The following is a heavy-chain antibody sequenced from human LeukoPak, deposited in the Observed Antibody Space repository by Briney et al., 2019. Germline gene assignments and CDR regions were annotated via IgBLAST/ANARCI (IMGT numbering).Heavy chain of an antibody. CDR2: ISAYNGNT. CDR1: GYTFTSYG. V-gene: IGHV1-18*01. J-gene: IGHJ6*02. D-gene: IGHD2-15*01. CDR3: ARDKGPPYCSGGSCYSYHYDGMDV. Sequence: ASVKVSCKASGYTFTSYGISWVRQAPGQGLEWMGWISAYNGNTNYAQKLQGRVTMTTDTSTSTAYMELRSLRSDDTAVYYCARDKGPPYCSGGSCYSYHYDGMDVWGQGTTVTVSS.